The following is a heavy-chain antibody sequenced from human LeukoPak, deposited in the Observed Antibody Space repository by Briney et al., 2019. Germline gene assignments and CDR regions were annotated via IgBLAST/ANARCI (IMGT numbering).Heavy chain of an antibody. V-gene: IGHV4-39*07. CDR2: IYYSGST. CDR3: ARDNWNWFDP. J-gene: IGHJ5*02. CDR1: GGSISSSSYY. Sequence: SETPSLTCTVSGGSISSSSYYWGWIRQPPGKGLEWIGSIYYSGSTYYNPSLKSRVTISVDTSKNQFSLKLSSVTAADTAVYYCARDNWNWFDPWGQGTLVTVSS. D-gene: IGHD1-20*01.